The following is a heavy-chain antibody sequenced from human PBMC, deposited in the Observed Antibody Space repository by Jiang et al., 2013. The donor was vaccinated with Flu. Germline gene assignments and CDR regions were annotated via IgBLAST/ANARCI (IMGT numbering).Heavy chain of an antibody. Sequence: LLKPSETLSLTCAVYGGSFSGYYWSWIRQPPGKGLEWIGEINHSGSTNYNPSLKSRVTISVDTSKNQFSLKLSSVTAADTAVYYCARRGEAATRYWGQGTLVTVSS. CDR2: INHSGST. CDR1: GGSFSGYY. D-gene: IGHD2-15*01. J-gene: IGHJ4*02. V-gene: IGHV4-34*01. CDR3: ARRGEAATRY.